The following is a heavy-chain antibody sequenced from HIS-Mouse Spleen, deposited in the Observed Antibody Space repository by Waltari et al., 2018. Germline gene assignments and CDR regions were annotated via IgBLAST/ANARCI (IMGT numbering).Heavy chain of an antibody. J-gene: IGHJ4*02. V-gene: IGHV2-70*15. CDR2: IDWDDDK. CDR3: ARIAEGYTSGWYAFDY. Sequence: QVTLRESGPALVKPTQTLTLTCTFSGFSLSTSGMCVSWIRQPPGKALEWLARIDWDDDKYYSTSLKTRITSSRETSKNQVVRTMTNMDPLDTATYYCARIAEGYTSGWYAFDYWGQGTLVTVSS. CDR1: GFSLSTSGMC. D-gene: IGHD6-19*01.